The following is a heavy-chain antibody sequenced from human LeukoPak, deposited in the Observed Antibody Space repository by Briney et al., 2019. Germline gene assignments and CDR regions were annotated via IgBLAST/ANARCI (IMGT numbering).Heavy chain of an antibody. J-gene: IGHJ4*02. Sequence: GESRKISCKGSGYSFTSYWIGWVRQMPGKGLEWMGIIYPGDSDTRYSPSFQGQVTISADKSISTAYLQWSSLKASDTAMYYCARQLDYYDSSGYYDYWGQGTLVTVSS. CDR1: GYSFTSYW. CDR3: ARQLDYYDSSGYYDY. D-gene: IGHD3-22*01. V-gene: IGHV5-51*01. CDR2: IYPGDSDT.